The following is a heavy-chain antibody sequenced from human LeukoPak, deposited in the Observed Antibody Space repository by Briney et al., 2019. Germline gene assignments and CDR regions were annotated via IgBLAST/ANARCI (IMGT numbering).Heavy chain of an antibody. V-gene: IGHV7-4-1*02. Sequence: GASVKVSCKASGYTFTSYAMNWVRQAPGQGLEWMGWINTNTGNPTYAQGFTGRFVFSLDTSVSTAYLQISSLKAEDTAVYYCARADYYYDSSGYFATKLSFDYWGQGTLVTVSS. CDR3: ARADYYYDSSGYFATKLSFDY. D-gene: IGHD3-22*01. CDR2: INTNTGNP. J-gene: IGHJ4*02. CDR1: GYTFTSYA.